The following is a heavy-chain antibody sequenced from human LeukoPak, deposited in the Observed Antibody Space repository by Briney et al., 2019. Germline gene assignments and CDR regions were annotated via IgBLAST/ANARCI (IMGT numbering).Heavy chain of an antibody. Sequence: GGSLRLSCVASGFTFSNYEMNWVRQAPGKGLEWVSHISSSGRTIYYSDSVKGRFTISRDNAKNSLFLRMNSLRAEDTAIYYCASGNYDILGDAFDIWGQGTMVTVSS. J-gene: IGHJ3*02. CDR3: ASGNYDILGDAFDI. D-gene: IGHD3-9*01. CDR2: ISSSGRTI. V-gene: IGHV3-48*03. CDR1: GFTFSNYE.